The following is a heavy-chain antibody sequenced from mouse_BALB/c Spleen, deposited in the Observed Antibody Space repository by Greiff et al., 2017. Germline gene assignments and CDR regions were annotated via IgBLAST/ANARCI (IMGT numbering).Heavy chain of an antibody. CDR2: ISTYYGDA. V-gene: IGHV1-67*01. CDR1: GYTFTDYA. D-gene: IGHD1-1*01. Sequence: QVQLQQSGAELARPGVSVKISCKGSGYTFTDYAMHWVKQSHAQSLEWIGVISTYYGDASYNQKFKGKATMTVDKSSSTAYMELTRLTSEDSAIYYCARLPSYYGSPSWFAYWGQGTLVTVSA. CDR3: ARLPSYYGSPSWFAY. J-gene: IGHJ3*01.